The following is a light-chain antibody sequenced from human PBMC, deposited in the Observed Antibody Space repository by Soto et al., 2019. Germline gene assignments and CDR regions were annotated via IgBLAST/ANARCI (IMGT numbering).Light chain of an antibody. V-gene: IGLV1-47*01. CDR2: RNN. CDR1: SSNIGTNY. Sequence: QSVLTHPPSASGTPGQWVTISCSGSSSNIGTNYVYWYQQLPGTAPKLLIYRNNQRPSGVPDRFSGSRSGTSASLAISGLRSEDEADYYCAAWDDSLSGYVFGTGTKVTVL. J-gene: IGLJ1*01. CDR3: AAWDDSLSGYV.